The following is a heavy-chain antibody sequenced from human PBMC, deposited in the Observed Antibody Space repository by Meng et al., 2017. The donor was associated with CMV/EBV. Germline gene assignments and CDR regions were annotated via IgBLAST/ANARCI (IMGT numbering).Heavy chain of an antibody. CDR2: IYWSDDK. CDR3: VHNIASRSFDS. V-gene: IGHV2-5*01. D-gene: IGHD3-16*02. CDR1: EFSLTTGGVG. J-gene: IGHJ4*02. Sequence: SGPTLVKPTQTLTLTSTFSEFSLTTGGVGVAWIRQPPGKALECLALIYWSDDKRYSSSLKTRLTITKDTSKHQVVLTMTNMDPVDTATYYCVHNIASRSFDSWGQGILVTVSS.